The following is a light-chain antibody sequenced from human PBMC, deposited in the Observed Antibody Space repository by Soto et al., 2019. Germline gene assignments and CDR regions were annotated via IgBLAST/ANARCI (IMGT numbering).Light chain of an antibody. CDR3: QQYNNWPLT. J-gene: IGKJ4*01. CDR2: GAS. CDR1: QSVSSN. Sequence: EIVMTQSPATLSVSPGERATLSCRASQSVSSNLAWYQHKPGQAPRVLIYGASTRATGFPARFSGSGSETEFTLTISSLQSEDFAVYYCQQYNNWPLTFGGGTKVEIK. V-gene: IGKV3-15*01.